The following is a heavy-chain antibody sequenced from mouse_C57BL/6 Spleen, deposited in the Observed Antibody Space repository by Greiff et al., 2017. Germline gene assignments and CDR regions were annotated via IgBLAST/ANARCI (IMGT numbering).Heavy chain of an antibody. V-gene: IGHV1-69*01. Sequence: QVQLQQSGAELVMPGASVKLSCKASGYTFTSYWMHWVKQRPGQGLEWIGEIGPSDSYTNYNQKFKGKSTLTVDKSSSTAYMQLSSLTSEDSAVYYCARRDGNYGYYAMDYWGQGTSVTVSS. J-gene: IGHJ4*01. CDR3: ARRDGNYGYYAMDY. CDR2: IGPSDSYT. D-gene: IGHD2-1*01. CDR1: GYTFTSYW.